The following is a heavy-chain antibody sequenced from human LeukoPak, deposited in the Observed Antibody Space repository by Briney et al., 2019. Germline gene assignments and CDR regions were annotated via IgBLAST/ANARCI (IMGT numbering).Heavy chain of an antibody. CDR2: ISAGSSTI. V-gene: IGHV3-48*04. D-gene: IGHD1-14*01. CDR1: GGSISSSS. Sequence: PSETLSLTCTVSGGSISSSSYYWGWIRQAPGKGLEWVSSISAGSSTIYYADSVKGRFTISRDNAKNSLFLQMKSLRAEDTAVYYCTTKVPNEPAFDYWGQGTLVTVSS. CDR3: TTKVPNEPAFDY. J-gene: IGHJ4*02.